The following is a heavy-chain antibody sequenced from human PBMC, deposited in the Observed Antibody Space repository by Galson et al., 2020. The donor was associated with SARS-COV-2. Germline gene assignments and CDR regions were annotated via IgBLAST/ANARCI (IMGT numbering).Heavy chain of an antibody. J-gene: IGHJ4*02. CDR3: ARDDYDDFDY. V-gene: IGHV4-39*01. D-gene: IGHD4-17*01. Sequence: SETLSLTCTVSGGSISSSSYYWGWIRQPPGKGLEWIGSIYYSGSTYYNPSLKSRVTISVDTSKNQFSLKLSSVTAADTAVYYCARDDYDDFDYWGQGTLVTVSS. CDR2: IYYSGST. CDR1: GGSISSSSYY.